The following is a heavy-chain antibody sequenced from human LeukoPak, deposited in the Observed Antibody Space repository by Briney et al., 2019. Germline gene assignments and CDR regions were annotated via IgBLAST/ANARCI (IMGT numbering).Heavy chain of an antibody. CDR3: ARHIHCSGGTCSDY. J-gene: IGHJ4*02. CDR1: GGSIRSYY. CDR2: IYYTGST. V-gene: IGHV4-59*08. D-gene: IGHD2-15*01. Sequence: PSETLSLTCTVSGGSIRSYYWSWIRQSPGKGLEWIGYIYYTGSTNYNPSLKSRVTISLDTSKNQFPLKLSSVTAADTAVYYCARHIHCSGGTCSDYWGQGTLVTVSS.